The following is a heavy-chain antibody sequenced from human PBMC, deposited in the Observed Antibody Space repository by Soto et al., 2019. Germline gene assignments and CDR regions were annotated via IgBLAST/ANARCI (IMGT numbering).Heavy chain of an antibody. J-gene: IGHJ1*01. CDR1: GYTVANCW. CDR2: ICPSYSRT. Sequence: GESLKISCESSGYTVANCWIGWGLQVRGXLLGWVAIICPSYSRTIYRPSFQGQVTISAYKSISTAYLQWIRLKASDTAIYYCSKFKYSTSVRYLQHWGQGTPVTVSS. V-gene: IGHV5-51*01. D-gene: IGHD6-6*01. CDR3: SKFKYSTSVRYLQH.